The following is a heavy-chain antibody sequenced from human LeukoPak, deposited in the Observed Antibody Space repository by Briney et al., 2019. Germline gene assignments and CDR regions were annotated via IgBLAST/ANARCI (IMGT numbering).Heavy chain of an antibody. J-gene: IGHJ4*02. D-gene: IGHD4-17*01. V-gene: IGHV3-30-3*01. Sequence: PGGSLRLSCAASGFTFSSYAMHWVRQAPGKGLEWVAVISYDGSNKYYADSVKGRFTISRDNSKNTLYLQMNSLRAEDTAVYYCARGADYGLDYWGQGTLVTVSS. CDR3: ARGADYGLDY. CDR1: GFTFSSYA. CDR2: ISYDGSNK.